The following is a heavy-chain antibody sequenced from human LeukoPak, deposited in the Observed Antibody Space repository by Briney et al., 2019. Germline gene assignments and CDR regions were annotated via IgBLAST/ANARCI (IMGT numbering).Heavy chain of an antibody. V-gene: IGHV1-18*01. CDR3: ARTCSGSSCYVIY. D-gene: IGHD2-15*01. CDR2: ISGYNGNI. Sequence: ASVKVSCTASGYTFSNNSITWGRQAPGQGLEWMGWISGYNGNINYAQKFQGRVTMTTETSTSTAYMELRSLRSDDTAVYYCARTCSGSSCYVIYWGQGTLLTVSS. CDR1: GYTFSNNS. J-gene: IGHJ4*02.